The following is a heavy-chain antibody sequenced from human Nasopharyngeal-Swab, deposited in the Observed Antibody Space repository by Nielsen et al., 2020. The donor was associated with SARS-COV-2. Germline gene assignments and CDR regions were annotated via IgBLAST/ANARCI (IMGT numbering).Heavy chain of an antibody. Sequence: GGSLRLSCAASGFTFSSYWMNWVRQAPGKGLEWVSSIRSTTSYRNYADSVKGRFTISRDNAKNSLYLQMNSLRAEDTAVYYCARAYCGGDCSNYYFDYWGQGTLVTVSS. CDR1: GFTFSSYW. V-gene: IGHV3-21*01. D-gene: IGHD2-21*02. J-gene: IGHJ4*02. CDR2: IRSTTSYR. CDR3: ARAYCGGDCSNYYFDY.